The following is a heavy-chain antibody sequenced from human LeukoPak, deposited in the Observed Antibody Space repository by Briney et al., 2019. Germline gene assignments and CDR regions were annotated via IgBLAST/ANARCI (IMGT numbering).Heavy chain of an antibody. J-gene: IGHJ5*02. CDR3: AKMAAAAVWFDP. V-gene: IGHV3-9*01. CDR2: ISWNSGSI. Sequence: PGRSLRLSCAASGFTFDDYATHWVRQAPGKGLEWVSGISWNSGSIGYADSVKGRFTISRDNAKNSLYLQMNSLRAEDTALYYCAKMAAAAVWFDPWGQGTLVTVSS. D-gene: IGHD6-13*01. CDR1: GFTFDDYA.